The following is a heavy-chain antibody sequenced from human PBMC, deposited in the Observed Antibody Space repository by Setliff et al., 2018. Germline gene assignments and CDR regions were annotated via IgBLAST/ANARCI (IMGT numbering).Heavy chain of an antibody. CDR1: GFTFSSYW. CDR3: TRDWGGVGATNAFDI. V-gene: IGHV3-74*01. CDR2: INSDGSST. J-gene: IGHJ3*02. D-gene: IGHD1-26*01. Sequence: GGSLRLSCEASGFTFSSYWMHWVRQAPGKGLVWVSHINSDGSSTTYADSVKGRFTISRDNAKNTLYLQMNRLRAEDTAVYYCTRDWGGVGATNAFDIWGQGTVVTVSS.